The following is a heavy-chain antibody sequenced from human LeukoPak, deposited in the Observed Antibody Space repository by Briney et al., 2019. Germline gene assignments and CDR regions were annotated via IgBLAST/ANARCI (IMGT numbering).Heavy chain of an antibody. V-gene: IGHV4-61*02. D-gene: IGHD7-27*01. CDR1: GGSISSGSYY. Sequence: SQTLSLICTVSGGSISSGSYYWSWIRQPAGKGLEWIGRIYTSGSTNYNPSLKSQVTISVDTSKNQFSLKLSSVTAADTAVYYCAGTLGYYFDYWGQGTLVTVSS. CDR2: IYTSGST. CDR3: AGTLGYYFDY. J-gene: IGHJ4*02.